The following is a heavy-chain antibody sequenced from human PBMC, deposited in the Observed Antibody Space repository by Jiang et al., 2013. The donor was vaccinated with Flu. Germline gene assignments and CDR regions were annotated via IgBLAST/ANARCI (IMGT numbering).Heavy chain of an antibody. V-gene: IGHV5-10-1*03. CDR2: IDPSDSYI. CDR3: ARLSGTTSFLQY. CDR1: GYKFTDYW. Sequence: VQLVESGPEVKKPGESLRISCKGSGYKFTDYWINWVRQMPGKGLEWMGRIDPSDSYIYYGPSFQGHITISVDNSINTAYLQWSTLKASDTAIYYCARLSGTTSFLQYWGRGTLVTVSS. J-gene: IGHJ4*02. D-gene: IGHD1-14*01.